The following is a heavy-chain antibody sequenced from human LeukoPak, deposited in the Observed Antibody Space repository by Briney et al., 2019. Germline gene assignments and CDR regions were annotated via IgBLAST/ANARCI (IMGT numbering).Heavy chain of an antibody. V-gene: IGHV5-51*01. J-gene: IGHJ6*04. Sequence: GESLKISCKGSGYSFTSYWIGWVRQMPGKGLEWMGIIYPGGSDTRYSPSFQGQVTISADKSISTAYLQWSSLKASDTAMYYCARNYGDSRGYYYGMDVWGKGTTVTVSS. D-gene: IGHD4-17*01. CDR1: GYSFTSYW. CDR3: ARNYGDSRGYYYGMDV. CDR2: IYPGGSDT.